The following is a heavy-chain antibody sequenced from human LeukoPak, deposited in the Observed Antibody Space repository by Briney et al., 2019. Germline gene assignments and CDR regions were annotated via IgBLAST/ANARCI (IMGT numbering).Heavy chain of an antibody. CDR1: GFTFSDYY. Sequence: GGSLRLSCAASGFTFSDYYMSWVRQAPGKGLEWVSYISSSGSTIYYADSVKGRFTISRDNAKDSLYLQMNSLRAEDTAVYYCARGRGYSGYDLVFDYWGQGALVTVSS. CDR2: ISSSGSTI. V-gene: IGHV3-11*01. J-gene: IGHJ4*02. CDR3: ARGRGYSGYDLVFDY. D-gene: IGHD5-12*01.